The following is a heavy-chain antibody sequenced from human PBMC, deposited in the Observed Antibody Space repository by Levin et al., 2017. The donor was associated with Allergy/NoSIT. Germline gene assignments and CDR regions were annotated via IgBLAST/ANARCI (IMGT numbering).Heavy chain of an antibody. D-gene: IGHD2-2*02. V-gene: IGHV4-39*01. CDR2: IYYSGSS. J-gene: IGHJ4*02. CDR3: ARHARGYCKSSSCHTDY. Sequence: PSETLSLTCTVSGASISTSNYYWGWIRQPPGKGLEWIGTIYYSGSSYYNPSLKSRVTMSIDTSKNQFSLNLNSVTAADTAIYYCARHARGYCKSSSCHTDYWGQGTLVTVSS. CDR1: GASISTSNYY.